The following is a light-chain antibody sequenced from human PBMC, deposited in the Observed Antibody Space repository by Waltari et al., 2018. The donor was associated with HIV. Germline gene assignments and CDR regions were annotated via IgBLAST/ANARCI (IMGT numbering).Light chain of an antibody. CDR1: SSNIGSNA. CDR3: AAWDDSLNDSYV. V-gene: IGLV1-44*01. J-gene: IGLJ1*01. CDR2: SNN. Sequence: QSVLPQPPSASGTPGQRVTISCSGSSSNIGSNALNWYQQHPGTAPKLLIYSNNQRPSGVPDRFSGSKSGTSASLAISGLQSDDEADYYCAAWDDSLNDSYVFGPGTKVTVL.